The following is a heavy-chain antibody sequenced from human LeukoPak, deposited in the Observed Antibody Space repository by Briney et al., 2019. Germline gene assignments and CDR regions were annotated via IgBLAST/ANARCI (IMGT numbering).Heavy chain of an antibody. D-gene: IGHD3-10*01. CDR3: AKGGQTLDGSGVMDV. CDR2: ISWNSNSI. V-gene: IGHV3-9*01. Sequence: PDRSLRLSCAASGFTFDDYAMYWVRQAPGKGPEWVAHISWNSNSIDYADSVKGRFTISRDNAKNSLYLQMNSLRVEDTALYYCAKGGQTLDGSGVMDVWGQGTTVTVSS. CDR1: GFTFDDYA. J-gene: IGHJ6*02.